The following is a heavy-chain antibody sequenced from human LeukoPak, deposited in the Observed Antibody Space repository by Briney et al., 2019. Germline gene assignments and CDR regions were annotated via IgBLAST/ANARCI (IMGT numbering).Heavy chain of an antibody. V-gene: IGHV5-51*01. CDR2: IYPGDSDT. J-gene: IGHJ4*02. D-gene: IGHD3-22*01. CDR1: GYSFATYW. CDR3: ARHANHDSSGYYAFNY. Sequence: GESLKISCKGSGYSFATYWIGWVRQMPGKGLEWMGIIYPGDSDTRYSPSFQGQVTISADKSISTAYLQWSSLKASDTAMYYCARHANHDSSGYYAFNYWGQGTLVTVSP.